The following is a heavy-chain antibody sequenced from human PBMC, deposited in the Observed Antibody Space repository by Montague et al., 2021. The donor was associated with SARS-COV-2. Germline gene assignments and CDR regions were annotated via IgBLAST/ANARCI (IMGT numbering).Heavy chain of an antibody. CDR2: ISSSSSYI. CDR3: ASGGYGDSAGDY. Sequence: SLRLSCAASGFTFSSYSMNWVRQAPGKGLEWVSSISSSSSYIYYADSVKGRFTISRDNAKNSLYLQMNSLRAEDTAVYYCASGGYGDSAGDYWGQGTLVTVSS. V-gene: IGHV3-21*01. CDR1: GFTFSSYS. D-gene: IGHD4-17*01. J-gene: IGHJ4*02.